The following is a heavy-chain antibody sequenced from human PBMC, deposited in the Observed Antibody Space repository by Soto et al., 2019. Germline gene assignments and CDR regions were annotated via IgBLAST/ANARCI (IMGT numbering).Heavy chain of an antibody. CDR1: GFFFRNFG. CDR3: VQGASTAPQPLEY. Sequence: QVQLVESGGGVVQPGRSLRLSCAASGFFFRNFGMHWVRRAPGKGLEWVAAISGDGNDKYYPDSMKGRLTISRDNFNNTLYLQMNSLRPEDTAVYHCVQGASTAPQPLEYWGQGVLVTVSS. V-gene: IGHV3-30*03. CDR2: ISGDGNDK. D-gene: IGHD2-2*01. J-gene: IGHJ4*02.